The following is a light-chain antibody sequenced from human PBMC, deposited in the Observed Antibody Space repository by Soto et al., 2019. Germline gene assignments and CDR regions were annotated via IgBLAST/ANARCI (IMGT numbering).Light chain of an antibody. CDR2: DVS. CDR1: SGDVGAYNF. Sequence: QSALTQPASVSGSPGQSITISCTGTSGDVGAYNFVSWYQPDPGKLPKLMIFDVSSRPSGVSDRFYGSKSGNTASLTISGLQAEDGGEYYCSSYTSSSAHVFGSATKVTVL. J-gene: IGLJ1*01. CDR3: SSYTSSSAHV. V-gene: IGLV2-14*03.